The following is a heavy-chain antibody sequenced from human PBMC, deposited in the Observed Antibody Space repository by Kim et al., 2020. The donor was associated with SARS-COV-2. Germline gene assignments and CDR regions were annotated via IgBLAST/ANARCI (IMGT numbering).Heavy chain of an antibody. Sequence: SETLSLTCTVSGGSISSSSYYWGWIRQPPGKGLEGIGSIYYSGSTYYNPSLKSRVTISVDTSKNQFSLKLSSVTAADTAVYYCARLRGGGYSYFKLKPGYGIDYWGQGTLVTVSS. CDR2: IYYSGST. V-gene: IGHV4-39*01. CDR1: GGSISSSSYY. J-gene: IGHJ4*02. CDR3: ARLRGGGYSYFKLKPGYGIDY. D-gene: IGHD5-18*01.